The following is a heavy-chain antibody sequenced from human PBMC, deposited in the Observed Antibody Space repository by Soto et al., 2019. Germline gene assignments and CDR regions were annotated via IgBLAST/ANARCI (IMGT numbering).Heavy chain of an antibody. J-gene: IGHJ5*02. CDR1: GGSISSSSYY. CDR2: IYYSGST. V-gene: IGHV4-61*05. CDR3: ARVAVRGNYVFGP. Sequence: ASETLSLTCTVSGGSISSSSYYWSWIRQPPGKGLEWIGYIYYSGSTNYNPSLKSRVTISVDTSKNQFSLKLSSVTAADTAVYYCARVAVRGNYVFGPWGQGTLVTVSS. D-gene: IGHD3-10*01.